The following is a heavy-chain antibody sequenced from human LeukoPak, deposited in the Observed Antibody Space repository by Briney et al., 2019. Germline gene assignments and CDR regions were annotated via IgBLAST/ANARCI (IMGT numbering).Heavy chain of an antibody. CDR2: IHYSGTT. Sequence: SETLSLTCVVSGGSIITDNLWSWFRQPPGKGLEWIGEIHYSGTTNYNPSLKSRVTISVDKSKNHFSLKLTPVIAADTAVYYCARGPYSGYTLRPLDYWGQGTLVTVSS. D-gene: IGHD5-12*01. CDR3: ARGPYSGYTLRPLDY. J-gene: IGHJ4*02. V-gene: IGHV4-4*02. CDR1: GGSIITDNL.